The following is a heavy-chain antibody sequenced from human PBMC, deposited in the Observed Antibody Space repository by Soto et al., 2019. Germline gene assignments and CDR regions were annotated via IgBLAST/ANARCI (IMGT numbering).Heavy chain of an antibody. V-gene: IGHV3-23*01. CDR1: GFTFSSYA. Sequence: EVQLLESGGGLVQPGGSLRLSCAASGFTFSSYAMSWVRQAPGKGLEWVSAISGSGGSTYYADSVKGRFTTSRDNSKNTLYLHLTGLKAEDTAVYDCAKDRGYDYDRSGYYDYWGQGTLVTVSS. D-gene: IGHD3-22*01. J-gene: IGHJ4*02. CDR2: ISGSGGST. CDR3: AKDRGYDYDRSGYYDY.